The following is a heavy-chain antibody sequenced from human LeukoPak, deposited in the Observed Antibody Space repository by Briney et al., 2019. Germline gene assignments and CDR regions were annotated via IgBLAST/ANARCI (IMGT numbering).Heavy chain of an antibody. Sequence: SETLSLTCTVSGGSISSYYWSWIRQPPGKGLEWIGYIYHSGSTNYNPSLKSRVTISVDTSKNQFSLKLSSVTAADTAVYYCARARGSSVDYWGQGTLVTVSS. CDR2: IYHSGST. CDR3: ARARGSSVDY. J-gene: IGHJ4*02. D-gene: IGHD1-26*01. CDR1: GGSISSYY. V-gene: IGHV4-59*01.